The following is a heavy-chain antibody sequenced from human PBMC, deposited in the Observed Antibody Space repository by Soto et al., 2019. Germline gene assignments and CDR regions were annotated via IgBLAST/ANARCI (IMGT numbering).Heavy chain of an antibody. D-gene: IGHD7-27*01. J-gene: IGHJ5*02. CDR2: FYCSRNP. CDR3: AGDWGPYWFDP. CDR1: GSSLNSGTNY. Sequence: SETRSRTCTVAGSSLNSGTNYWNWGRQPPGTALEWIEYFYCSRNPTYTTSLKIRLTFSQDTSKNPVSLKMNSLTAPDPAMYSCAGDWGPYWFDPWGQGILVTVSS. V-gene: IGHV4-61*01.